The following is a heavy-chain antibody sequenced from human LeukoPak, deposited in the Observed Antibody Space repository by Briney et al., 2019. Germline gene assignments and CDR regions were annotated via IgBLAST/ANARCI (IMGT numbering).Heavy chain of an antibody. Sequence: PGESLKISCKGSGYSFTSYWFGWVRQMPGKGLEWMGIIYPGDSDTGYSPSFQGQVTISADKSISTAYLQWSSLKASDTAMYYCARLDGEDYDILTGYYNWGYYYYMDVWGKGTTVTVSS. J-gene: IGHJ6*03. CDR2: IYPGDSDT. V-gene: IGHV5-51*01. D-gene: IGHD3-9*01. CDR1: GYSFTSYW. CDR3: ARLDGEDYDILTGYYNWGYYYYMDV.